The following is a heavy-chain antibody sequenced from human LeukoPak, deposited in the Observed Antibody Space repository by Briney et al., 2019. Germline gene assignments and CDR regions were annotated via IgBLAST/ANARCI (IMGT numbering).Heavy chain of an antibody. CDR1: GGSISSSSYY. CDR3: ATYYSGSYQGGFDY. D-gene: IGHD1-26*01. Sequence: SETLSLTCTVSGGSISSSSYYWGWIRQPPGKGLEWIGSIYYSGSTYYNLSLKSRVTISVDTSKNQFSLKLSSVTAADTAVYYCATYYSGSYQGGFDYWGQGTLVTVSS. CDR2: IYYSGST. J-gene: IGHJ4*02. V-gene: IGHV4-39*01.